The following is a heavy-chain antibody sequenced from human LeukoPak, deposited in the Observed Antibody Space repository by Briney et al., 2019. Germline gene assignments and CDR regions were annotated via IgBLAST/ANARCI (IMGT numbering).Heavy chain of an antibody. Sequence: GGSLRLSCAASGFIFSSYWMAWVRQAPGKGLEWVANIKEDGSDKNYVESLKGRFTISRDNAKNSLYLQMDSLRAEDTAVYYCARDAGYGYDRFDYWGQGTQVTVSS. D-gene: IGHD5-18*01. CDR1: GFIFSSYW. CDR3: ARDAGYGYDRFDY. J-gene: IGHJ4*02. CDR2: IKEDGSDK. V-gene: IGHV3-7*01.